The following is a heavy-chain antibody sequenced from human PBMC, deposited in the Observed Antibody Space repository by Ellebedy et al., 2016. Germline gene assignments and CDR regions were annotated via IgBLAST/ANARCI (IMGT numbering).Heavy chain of an antibody. J-gene: IGHJ4*02. V-gene: IGHV1-3*01. D-gene: IGHD2-2*01. CDR2: VNAANGNT. Sequence: ASVKVSRKASGYMFTSYSIQWVRQAPRQRLEWMGWVNAANGNTKYSQNFQGRVTMTRDTSANTAYMELSSLRSEDTAVYFCARASRDTYCSITSCYYFDYWGQGTVVTVSS. CDR1: GYMFTSYS. CDR3: ARASRDTYCSITSCYYFDY.